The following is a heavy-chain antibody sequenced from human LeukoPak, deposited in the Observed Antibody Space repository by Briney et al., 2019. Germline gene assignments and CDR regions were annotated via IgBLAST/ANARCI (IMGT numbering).Heavy chain of an antibody. V-gene: IGHV3-23*01. Sequence: GGSLRLSCAASGFTFSNYALTWARQAPGKGLEWVSVISGSGGTTYYADSVKGRFTVSRDNSKNMLYLQMNSLRAEDTAVYYCAKGSITAAGTLDYWGQGTLVTVSS. D-gene: IGHD6-13*01. CDR1: GFTFSNYA. J-gene: IGHJ4*02. CDR3: AKGSITAAGTLDY. CDR2: ISGSGGTT.